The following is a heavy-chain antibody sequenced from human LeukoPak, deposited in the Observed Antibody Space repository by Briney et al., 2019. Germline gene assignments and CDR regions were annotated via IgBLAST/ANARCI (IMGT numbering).Heavy chain of an antibody. D-gene: IGHD5-24*01. CDR1: GLTFSSYW. CDR3: AREGKMATNFDY. CDR2: IKQDGSEK. J-gene: IGHJ4*02. Sequence: GGSLRLSCAASGLTFSSYWMSWVRQAPGKGLEWVANIKQDGSEKYYVDSVKGRFTISRDNAKNSLYLQMNSLRAEDTAVYYCAREGKMATNFDYWGQGTLVTVSS. V-gene: IGHV3-7*01.